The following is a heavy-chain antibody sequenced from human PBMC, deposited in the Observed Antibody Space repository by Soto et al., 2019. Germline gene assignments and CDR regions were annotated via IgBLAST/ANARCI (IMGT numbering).Heavy chain of an antibody. CDR3: ARGRRSNWNRLYYGMDV. J-gene: IGHJ6*02. CDR2: INHSGST. CDR1: GGSFSGYY. V-gene: IGHV4-34*01. Sequence: SETLSLTCAVYGGSFSGYYWSWIRQPPGKGLEWIGEINHSGSTNYNPSLKSRVTISVDTSKNQFSLKLSSVTAADTAVYYCARGRRSNWNRLYYGMDVWGQGTTVT. D-gene: IGHD1-1*01.